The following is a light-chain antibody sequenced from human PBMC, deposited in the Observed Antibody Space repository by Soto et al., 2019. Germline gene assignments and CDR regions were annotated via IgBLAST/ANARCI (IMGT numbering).Light chain of an antibody. CDR3: QQYGGSPPYT. V-gene: IGKV3-20*01. J-gene: IGKJ2*01. CDR2: GAS. CDR1: QSVSSSY. Sequence: EIVLTQSPGTLSLSPGDRATLSCRASQSVSSSYLDWYQQKPGQAPRLLIYGASSRATGIPDRFSGSGSGTDFTLIISRLEPEDFAVYFCQQYGGSPPYTFGQGTELEIK.